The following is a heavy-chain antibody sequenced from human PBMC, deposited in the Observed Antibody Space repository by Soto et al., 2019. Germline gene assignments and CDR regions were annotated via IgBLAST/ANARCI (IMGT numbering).Heavy chain of an antibody. J-gene: IGHJ3*02. CDR2: INPSGGST. CDR1: GYTFTSYY. CDR3: ARGYCGGDCYSALDAFDI. D-gene: IGHD2-21*02. V-gene: IGHV1-46*03. Sequence: ASVKVSCKASGYTFTSYYMHWVRQPPGQGLEWMGIINPSGGSTSYAQKFQGRVTMTRDTSTSTVYMELSSLRSKDTAVYYCARGYCGGDCYSALDAFDIWGQGTMVTVSS.